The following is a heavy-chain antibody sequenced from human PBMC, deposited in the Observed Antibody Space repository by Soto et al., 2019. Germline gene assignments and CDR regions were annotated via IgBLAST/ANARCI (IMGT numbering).Heavy chain of an antibody. CDR1: GYTFTGYY. CDR2: INPNSGGT. V-gene: IGHV1-2*02. Sequence: ASVKVSCKASGYTFTGYYMHWVRQAPGQGLEWMGWINPNSGGTNYAQKFQGRVTMTRDTSISTAYMELSRVRSDDTAVYYCARVLAIIRMLIPRFALWGQATQVTVSS. D-gene: IGHD3-16*01. J-gene: IGHJ5*02. CDR3: ARVLAIIRMLIPRFAL.